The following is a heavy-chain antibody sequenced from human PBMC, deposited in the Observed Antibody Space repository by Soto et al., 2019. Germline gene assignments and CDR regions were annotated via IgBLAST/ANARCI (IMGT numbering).Heavy chain of an antibody. CDR2: INHSGST. CDR3: ARAGQGDSSGYYHFDY. Sequence: SETLSLTCAVYGGSFSGYYWSWIRQPPGKGLEWIGEINHSGSTNYNPSLKSRVTISVDKSKNQLSLKLSSVTVADTAVYYCARAGQGDSSGYYHFDYWGQGTLVTVSS. J-gene: IGHJ4*02. CDR1: GGSFSGYY. D-gene: IGHD3-22*01. V-gene: IGHV4-34*01.